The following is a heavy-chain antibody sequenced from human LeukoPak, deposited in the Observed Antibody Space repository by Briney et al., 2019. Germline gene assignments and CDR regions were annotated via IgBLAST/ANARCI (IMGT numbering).Heavy chain of an antibody. D-gene: IGHD4-17*01. CDR1: GFTVSSNY. J-gene: IGHJ6*02. Sequence: GGSLRLSCAASGFTVSSNYMSWVRQAPGKGLEWVSVIYSGGSTYYADSVKGRFTISRDNSKNTLYLQMNSLRAEDTAVYYCARDPAGDYDTDYYYYGMDVWGQGTTVTVSS. CDR3: ARDPAGDYDTDYYYYGMDV. V-gene: IGHV3-66*01. CDR2: IYSGGST.